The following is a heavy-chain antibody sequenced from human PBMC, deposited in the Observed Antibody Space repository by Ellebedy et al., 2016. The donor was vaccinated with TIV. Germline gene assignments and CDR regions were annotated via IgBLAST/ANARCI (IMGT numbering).Heavy chain of an antibody. CDR3: AGGYCSGGSCYSERQNWFDP. Sequence: SVKVSXKASRGTFSSYAISWVRQAPGQGLEWMGGIIPIFGTANYAQKFQGRVTITADKSTSTAYMELSSLRSEDTAVYYCAGGYCSGGSCYSERQNWFDPWGQGTLVTVSS. J-gene: IGHJ5*02. V-gene: IGHV1-69*06. D-gene: IGHD2-15*01. CDR1: RGTFSSYA. CDR2: IIPIFGTA.